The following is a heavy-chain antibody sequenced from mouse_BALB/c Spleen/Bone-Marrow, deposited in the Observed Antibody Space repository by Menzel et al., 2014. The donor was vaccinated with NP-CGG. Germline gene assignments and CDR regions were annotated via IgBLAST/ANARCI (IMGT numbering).Heavy chain of an antibody. J-gene: IGHJ3*01. V-gene: IGHV5-6-5*01. CDR2: ISSGGST. CDR1: GFTFSSYA. Sequence: EVQRVESGGGLVKPGGSLKLSCAASGFTFSSYAMSWVRQTPEKRLERVASISSGGSTYYPDSVKGRFTISRDNARSILYLQMSSLRSEDTAMYYCARGGGYDYGSWFAYWGQGTLVTVSA. CDR3: ARGGGYDYGSWFAY. D-gene: IGHD2-4*01.